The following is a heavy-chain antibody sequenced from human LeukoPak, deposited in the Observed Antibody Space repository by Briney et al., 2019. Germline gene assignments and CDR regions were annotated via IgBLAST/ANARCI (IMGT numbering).Heavy chain of an antibody. CDR2: IYSDGDT. CDR3: ARDLYSSAWYGIH. V-gene: IGHV3-53*01. J-gene: IGHJ4*02. CDR1: GFTVSSNY. D-gene: IGHD6-19*01. Sequence: GGSLRLSCAASGFTVSSNYMSWVRQAPGKGLEWVSVIYSDGDTYYADSVKGRFTISRDTSKNTLYLQMNSLRVDDTAVYYCARDLYSSAWYGIHWGQGTLVTVSS.